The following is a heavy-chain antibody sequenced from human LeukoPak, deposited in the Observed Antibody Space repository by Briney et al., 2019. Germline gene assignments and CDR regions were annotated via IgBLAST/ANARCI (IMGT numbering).Heavy chain of an antibody. V-gene: IGHV3-23*01. CDR2: TSGSGVST. J-gene: IGHJ4*02. CDR3: ASFRGVGWDFVY. Sequence: GGSLRLSCAASGFTFSDTWMHWVRQAPGKGLEWVSGTSGSGVSTYYADSVKGRFTIPRDNSKNTLYLQINSLRAEDTAVYYCASFRGVGWDFVYWGQGTLVTVSS. D-gene: IGHD3-10*01. CDR1: GFTFSDTW.